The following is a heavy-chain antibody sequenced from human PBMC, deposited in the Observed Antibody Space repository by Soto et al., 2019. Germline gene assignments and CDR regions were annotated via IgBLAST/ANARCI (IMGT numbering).Heavy chain of an antibody. V-gene: IGHV4-34*01. CDR1: GGSFSGYY. D-gene: IGHD2-2*02. CDR2: INHSGST. Sequence: ASETLSLTCAVYGGSFSGYYWSWIRQPPGKGLEWIGEINHSGSTNYNPSLKSRVTISVDTSKNQFSLKLSSVTAADTAVYYCARATRGYCSSTSCYTGVRWFDPWGQGTLVTVSS. CDR3: ARATRGYCSSTSCYTGVRWFDP. J-gene: IGHJ5*02.